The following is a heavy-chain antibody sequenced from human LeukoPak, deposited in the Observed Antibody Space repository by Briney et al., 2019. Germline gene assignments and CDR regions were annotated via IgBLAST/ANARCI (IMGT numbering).Heavy chain of an antibody. D-gene: IGHD3-10*01. CDR2: ISSSGSTI. CDR3: AKDWNYYGSGTYFDSWGY. CDR1: GFTFSDYY. Sequence: GGSLRLSCAASGFTFSDYYMSWIRRAPGKGLEWVAYISSSGSTIHYADSVKGRFTISRDNAKNSLYLQMNSLRPEDTAIYYCAKDWNYYGSGTYFDSWGYWGQGTLVTVSS. V-gene: IGHV3-11*01. J-gene: IGHJ4*02.